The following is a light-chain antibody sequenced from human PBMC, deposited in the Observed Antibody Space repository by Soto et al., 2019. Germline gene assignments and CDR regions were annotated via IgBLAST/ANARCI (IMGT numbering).Light chain of an antibody. J-gene: IGKJ3*01. CDR2: GAS. CDR3: QQYGSSPLAT. V-gene: IGKV3-20*01. CDR1: QSVSSSY. Sequence: EIVLTQSPGTLSLSPGERATLSCRASQSVSSSYLAWYQQKPGQAPRLLIYGASSRATGIPGRFSGSGSGTDFTLTISRLEPEDFAVYYCQQYGSSPLATFGPGTKVDIK.